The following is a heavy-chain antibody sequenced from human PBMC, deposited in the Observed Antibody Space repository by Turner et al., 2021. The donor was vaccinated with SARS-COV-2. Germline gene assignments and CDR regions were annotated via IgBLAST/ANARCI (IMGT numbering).Heavy chain of an antibody. Sequence: SGFTFSSYGMHWVRQAPGKGLEWVAVIFYDVSNKYYADSVKGRFTISRDNSKNTLYLQMNSLRAEDTAVYYCARDHYYDSSGYTVDAFDIWGQGTMVTISS. CDR3: ARDHYYDSSGYTVDAFDI. CDR2: IFYDVSNK. CDR1: GFTFSSYG. V-gene: IGHV3-33*01. D-gene: IGHD3-22*01. J-gene: IGHJ3*02.